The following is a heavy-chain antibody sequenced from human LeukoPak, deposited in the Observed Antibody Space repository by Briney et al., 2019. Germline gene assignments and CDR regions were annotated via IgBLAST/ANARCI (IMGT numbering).Heavy chain of an antibody. CDR1: GFTFTTFW. Sequence: PGGPLRLSCATSGFTFTTFWIHWVRQAPGKGLVWVSRINHDGSSTNYADSVKGRFTISRDNAKNTVYLQMNSLRAEDTAVYYCVRDWGYDSSGYWQKYFDTWGQGTLVTVSS. J-gene: IGHJ4*02. D-gene: IGHD3-22*01. CDR3: VRDWGYDSSGYWQKYFDT. V-gene: IGHV3-74*01. CDR2: INHDGSST.